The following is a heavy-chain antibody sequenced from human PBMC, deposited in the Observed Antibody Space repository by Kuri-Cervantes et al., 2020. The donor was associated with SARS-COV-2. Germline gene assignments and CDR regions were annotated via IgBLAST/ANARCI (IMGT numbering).Heavy chain of an antibody. Sequence: SETLSLTCTVSGGSISSSSYYWGWIRQPPGKGLEWIGSIYYSGSTYYNPSLKSRVTISGDTSKNQFSLKLSSVTAADTAVYYCARAVLGLGWFFDLWGRGTLVTVSS. CDR3: ARAVLGLGWFFDL. CDR2: IYYSGST. D-gene: IGHD4/OR15-4a*01. CDR1: GGSISSSSYY. V-gene: IGHV4-39*07. J-gene: IGHJ2*01.